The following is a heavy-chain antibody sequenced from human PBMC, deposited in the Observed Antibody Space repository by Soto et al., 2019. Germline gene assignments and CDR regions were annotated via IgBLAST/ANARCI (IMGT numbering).Heavy chain of an antibody. CDR1: AGSISSTTYY. CDR3: ARTVGPRGIGYDGGDLRWTIDS. V-gene: IGHV4-39*01. CDR2: IYYSGSP. J-gene: IGHJ4*02. D-gene: IGHD2-21*01. Sequence: SESVSLTCIVSAGSISSTTYYWGSIRQPPGKGLEWIGSIYYSGSPSYNPSLKSRVTISVDASKDQFSLRLTSVSAEDTAVYFCARTVGPRGIGYDGGDLRWTIDSCGQGILVTVSS.